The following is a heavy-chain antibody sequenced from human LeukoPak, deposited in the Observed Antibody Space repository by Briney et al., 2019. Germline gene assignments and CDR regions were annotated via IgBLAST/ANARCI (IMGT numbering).Heavy chain of an antibody. Sequence: GGSLRLSCAASGFTFSGHWMHWVRQAPGKGLVWVSRIKSDGTSTTYADSMKGRFTISRDNAKNTLYLQMNSLRTEDTAVYYCATGASAIYSSGVVFDYWGQGTLVTVSS. CDR2: IKSDGTST. J-gene: IGHJ4*02. V-gene: IGHV3-74*03. CDR3: ATGASAIYSSGVVFDY. CDR1: GFTFSGHW. D-gene: IGHD6-19*01.